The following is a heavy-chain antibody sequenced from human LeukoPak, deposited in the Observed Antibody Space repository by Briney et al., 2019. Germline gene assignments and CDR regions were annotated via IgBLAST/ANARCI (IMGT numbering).Heavy chain of an antibody. Sequence: GGSLRLSCAASGFTFSSYWMSWVRQAPGKGLEWVANIKQDGSEKYYVDSVKGRFTISRDNAKNSLYLQMNSLRAEDTAVYYCARLGYCTNGVCYYFDYWGQGTLVTVSS. J-gene: IGHJ4*02. CDR3: ARLGYCTNGVCYYFDY. D-gene: IGHD2-8*01. V-gene: IGHV3-7*02. CDR2: IKQDGSEK. CDR1: GFTFSSYW.